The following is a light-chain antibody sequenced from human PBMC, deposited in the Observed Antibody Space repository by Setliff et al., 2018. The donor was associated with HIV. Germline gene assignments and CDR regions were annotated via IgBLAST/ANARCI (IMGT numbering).Light chain of an antibody. CDR3: CSYAGRYTFV. CDR2: DVS. Sequence: QSVLTQPRSVSGSPGQSVTISCTGTSSDVGDYKYVSWYQHHPGKVPKLMIYDVSKRPSGVPDRFSASKSGNTASLTISGLQAEDEADYYCCSYAGRYTFVFGTGTKVTVL. CDR1: SSDVGDYKY. J-gene: IGLJ1*01. V-gene: IGLV2-11*01.